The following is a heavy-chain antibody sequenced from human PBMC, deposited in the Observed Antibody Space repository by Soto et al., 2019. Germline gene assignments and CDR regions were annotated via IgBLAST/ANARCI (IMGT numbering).Heavy chain of an antibody. J-gene: IGHJ5*02. CDR2: IIVSGGNT. Sequence: EVQLLESGGGLVQPGGSLRLSCAVSGFTFSSYATSWVRKAPGKGVGWVSTIIVSGGNTYYADSVKSRFTISRDNSRNTLYLQMNSLRAEDTAVYYCATDISGYYPSWFDPWGQGTLVTVSS. D-gene: IGHD3-22*01. CDR1: GFTFSSYA. V-gene: IGHV3-23*01. CDR3: ATDISGYYPSWFDP.